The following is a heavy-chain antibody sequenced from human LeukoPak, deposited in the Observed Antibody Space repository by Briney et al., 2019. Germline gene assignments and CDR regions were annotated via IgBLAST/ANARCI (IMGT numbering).Heavy chain of an antibody. CDR3: ARHGRDYYGMDV. CDR1: GFTFSSYW. D-gene: IGHD3/OR15-3a*01. CDR2: INSDGSTT. J-gene: IGHJ6*02. V-gene: IGHV3-74*01. Sequence: GGSLRLSCEASGFTFSSYWMHWVRQAPGKGLMWDSRINSDGSTTSNADSVKGRFTISRDNAKNTLYLQMNRLRVEDTAVYYCARHGRDYYGMDVWGQGTTVTVSS.